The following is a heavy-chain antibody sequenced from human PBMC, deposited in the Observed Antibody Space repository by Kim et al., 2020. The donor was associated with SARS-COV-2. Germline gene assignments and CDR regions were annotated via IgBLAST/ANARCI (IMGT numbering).Heavy chain of an antibody. Sequence: GGSLRLSCAASGFTFSSYAMGWVRQAPGKGLEWVSGISASGASTYYAYSVKGRFTISRDNSKNTLYLQMNSLRAEDTAVYYCAKDMITVTPPFDYWGQGTLVTVSS. CDR1: GFTFSSYA. D-gene: IGHD4-17*01. CDR2: ISASGAST. CDR3: AKDMITVTPPFDY. V-gene: IGHV3-23*01. J-gene: IGHJ4*02.